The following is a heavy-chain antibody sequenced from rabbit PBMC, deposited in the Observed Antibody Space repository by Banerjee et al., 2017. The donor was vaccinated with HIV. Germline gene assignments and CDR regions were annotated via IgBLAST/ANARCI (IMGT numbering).Heavy chain of an antibody. J-gene: IGHJ4*01. D-gene: IGHD1-1*01. CDR3: ARGLGSGGYAGYAYYFNL. Sequence: QSLEESGGDLVKPGGTLTLTCTASGFSFSSSYDMCWVRQAPGKGLEWIGCIYTTSGATYYANWAKGRFTSSKTSSTTVTLQMTSLTAADTATYFCARGLGSGGYAGYAYYFNLWGPGTLVTVS. CDR2: IYTTSGAT. CDR1: GFSFSSSYD. V-gene: IGHV1S40*01.